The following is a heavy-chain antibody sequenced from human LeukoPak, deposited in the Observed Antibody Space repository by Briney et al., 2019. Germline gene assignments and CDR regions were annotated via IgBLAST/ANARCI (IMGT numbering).Heavy chain of an antibody. J-gene: IGHJ4*02. CDR2: INPNSGGT. CDR3: ATSHKPFIGNIFDY. Sequence: GASVKVSCKASGYTFTGYYIHWVRQAPGQGLEWMGWINPNSGGTDYAQKFQDRVTMTRDTSISTAYMELSGLRSDDTAVYYCATSHKPFIGNIFDYWGQGTLVTVSS. V-gene: IGHV1-2*02. D-gene: IGHD1/OR15-1a*01. CDR1: GYTFTGYY.